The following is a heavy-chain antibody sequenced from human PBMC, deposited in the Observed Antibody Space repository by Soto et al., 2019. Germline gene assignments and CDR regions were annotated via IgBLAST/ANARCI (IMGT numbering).Heavy chain of an antibody. D-gene: IGHD3-10*01. J-gene: IGHJ4*02. V-gene: IGHV4-34*09. CDR1: GGSFSGYY. CDR2: INHSGST. CDR3: ARWQFGDRSIYY. Sequence: SETLSLTCAVYGGSFSGYYWSWIRQHPGKGLEWIGEINHSGSTNYNPSLKSRATISVDTSKNQFSLKLSSVTAADTAVYYCARWQFGDRSIYYWGQGTLVTVSS.